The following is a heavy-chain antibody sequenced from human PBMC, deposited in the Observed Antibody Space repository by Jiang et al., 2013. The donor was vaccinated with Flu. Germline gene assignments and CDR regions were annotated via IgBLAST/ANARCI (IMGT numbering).Heavy chain of an antibody. CDR2: INPTSGVT. D-gene: IGHD3-9*01. CDR1: GYTFTDYY. CDR3: ARGGADYYNTHTYHLTY. Sequence: GAEVKKPGASVKVSCTASGYTFTDYYIHWVRQAPGQGLEWLGWINPTSGVTHFAQKFQDRVTLTRDTSISTAYMELRRLRSDGTAVYYCARGGADYYNTHTYHLTYWGQGTLVIVSS. J-gene: IGHJ4*02. V-gene: IGHV1-2*02.